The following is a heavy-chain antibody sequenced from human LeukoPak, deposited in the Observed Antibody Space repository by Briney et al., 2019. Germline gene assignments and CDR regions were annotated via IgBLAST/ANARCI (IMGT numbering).Heavy chain of an antibody. D-gene: IGHD5-18*01. Sequence: GESLKISCKGSGYSFTSYWIGWVRQMPGKGLEWMGIIYPGDSDTRYSPSFQGQVTISADKSISTAYLQWSSLKASDTAMYYCARREVDTAHGSSYYFDYWGQGTLVTVSS. J-gene: IGHJ4*02. CDR1: GYSFTSYW. CDR3: ARREVDTAHGSSYYFDY. CDR2: IYPGDSDT. V-gene: IGHV5-51*01.